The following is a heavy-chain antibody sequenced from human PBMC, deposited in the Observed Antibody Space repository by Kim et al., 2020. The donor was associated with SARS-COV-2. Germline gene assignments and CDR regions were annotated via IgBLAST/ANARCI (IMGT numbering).Heavy chain of an antibody. V-gene: IGHV3-21*01. Sequence: GGSLRLSCAASEFTFSRYSMNWVRQAPGKGLEWVSTISRFSDYIYYAESVEGRFTISRDNAKNSVYLQMNSLRVDDTAMYYCARDLSLGRPGGFDYWGQGAPVTVSS. CDR3: ARDLSLGRPGGFDY. D-gene: IGHD3-10*01. CDR1: EFTFSRYS. CDR2: ISRFSDYI. J-gene: IGHJ4*02.